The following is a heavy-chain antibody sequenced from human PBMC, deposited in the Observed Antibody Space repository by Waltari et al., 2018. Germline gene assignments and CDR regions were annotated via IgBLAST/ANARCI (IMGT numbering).Heavy chain of an antibody. CDR1: GGSLNFYL. J-gene: IGHJ4*02. Sequence: QVLLQQWGAGLLKPSETLSLTCAVYGGSLNFYLCSWIRQPPREGLEWIGEITHSGSTNYNPSLKSRVSISVDTPNNQFSLKLTSVTAADTAAYYCARRGYCGIDCYSNYFDFWGQGTLVTVSS. CDR2: ITHSGST. D-gene: IGHD2-21*01. CDR3: ARRGYCGIDCYSNYFDF. V-gene: IGHV4-34*01.